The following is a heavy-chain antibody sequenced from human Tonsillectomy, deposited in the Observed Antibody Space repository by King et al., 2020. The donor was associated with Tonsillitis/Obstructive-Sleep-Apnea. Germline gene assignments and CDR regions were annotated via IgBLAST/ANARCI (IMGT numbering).Heavy chain of an antibody. CDR2: IVVGSGNT. CDR3: AAAYYDHVWGSYRYEGVDY. D-gene: IGHD3-16*02. V-gene: IGHV1-58*01. J-gene: IGHJ4*02. Sequence: QLVQSGPEVKKPGTSVKVSCKASGFTFTSSAVQWVRQARGQRLEWIGWIVVGSGNTNYAQKFQERVTITRDMSTSTAYMELSSRRSEDTAVYYCAAAYYDHVWGSYRYEGVDYWGQGTLVTVSS. CDR1: GFTFTSSA.